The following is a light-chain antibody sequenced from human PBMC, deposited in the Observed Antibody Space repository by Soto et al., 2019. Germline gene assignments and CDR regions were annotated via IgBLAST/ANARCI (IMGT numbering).Light chain of an antibody. V-gene: IGKV1-5*03. Sequence: DIQMTQSPPTLPAPVGDRVTITCRASQSISSKLAWYQQKPGKAPKVLINKASSLQSGVPSRFSGSGSGTEFTLTISSLQPDDFATYYCQQYSSYSFTFGGGTKVEIK. CDR1: QSISSK. J-gene: IGKJ4*01. CDR3: QQYSSYSFT. CDR2: KAS.